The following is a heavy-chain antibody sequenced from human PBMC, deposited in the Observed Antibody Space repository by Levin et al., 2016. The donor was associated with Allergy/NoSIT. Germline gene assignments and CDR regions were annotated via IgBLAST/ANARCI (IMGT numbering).Heavy chain of an antibody. CDR3: ARMRWLRFGGSDALDL. CDR2: ISGGSTYT. V-gene: IGHV3-11*06. D-gene: IGHD3-10*01. J-gene: IGHJ3*01. Sequence: WIRQPPGKGLEWVSHISGGSTYTNYPDSMRGRFTISRDNAKNSLYLQMDSLRAEDTAVYYCARMRWLRFGGSDALDLWGQGTLVTVSS.